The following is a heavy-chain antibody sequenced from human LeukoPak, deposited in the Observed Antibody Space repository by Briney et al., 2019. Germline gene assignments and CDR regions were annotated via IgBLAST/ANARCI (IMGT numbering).Heavy chain of an antibody. D-gene: IGHD3-22*01. J-gene: IGHJ1*01. CDR3: ASGDYYDSSGYYGNEYFQH. Sequence: ASVKVSCKASGYTFTSYYMHWVRQAPGQGLEWMGIINPSGGRTSYAQKFQGRVTMTRDTSTSTVYMALSSLRSEDTAVYYCASGDYYDSSGYYGNEYFQHWGQGTLVTVSS. V-gene: IGHV1-46*01. CDR1: GYTFTSYY. CDR2: INPSGGRT.